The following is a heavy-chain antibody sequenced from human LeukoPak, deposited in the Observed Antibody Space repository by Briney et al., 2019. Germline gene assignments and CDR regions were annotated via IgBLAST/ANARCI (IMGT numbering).Heavy chain of an antibody. Sequence: ASVKVSCKASGGTFSSYAISWVRQAPGQGLEWMGGIIPIFGTANYAQKFQGRVTITADESTSTAYMELSSLRSEDTAVYYCARGGLWEMATIGYFDYWGQGTLVTVSS. J-gene: IGHJ4*02. CDR2: IIPIFGTA. V-gene: IGHV1-69*13. CDR3: ARGGLWEMATIGYFDY. D-gene: IGHD5-24*01. CDR1: GGTFSSYA.